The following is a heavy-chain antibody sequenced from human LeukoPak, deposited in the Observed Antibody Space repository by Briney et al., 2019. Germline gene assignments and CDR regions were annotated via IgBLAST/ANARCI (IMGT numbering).Heavy chain of an antibody. J-gene: IGHJ4*02. CDR2: ISYDGSNN. D-gene: IGHD3-10*01. V-gene: IGHV3-30-3*01. Sequence: GGSLRLSCAASGFTFDDYAMHWVRQAPGKGLEWVAVISYDGSNNYYADSVRGRFTISRENAKNSLYLQMNSLRAEDTAVYYCARDLGVVRGVFTLDYWGQGTLVTVSS. CDR3: ARDLGVVRGVFTLDY. CDR1: GFTFDDYA.